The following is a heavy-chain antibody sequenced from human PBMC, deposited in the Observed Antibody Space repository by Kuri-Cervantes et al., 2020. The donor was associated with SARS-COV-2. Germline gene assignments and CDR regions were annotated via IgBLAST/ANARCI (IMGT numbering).Heavy chain of an antibody. Sequence: SETLSLTCTVSGGSISSYYWSWIRQPPGKGLEWIGYIYYSGSTNYNPSLKSRVTISVDTSKSQFSLKLSSVTAADTAVYYCARLPPYYYYGMDVWGQGTTVTVSS. CDR1: GGSISSYY. CDR2: IYYSGST. V-gene: IGHV4-59*01. J-gene: IGHJ6*02. CDR3: ARLPPYYYYGMDV.